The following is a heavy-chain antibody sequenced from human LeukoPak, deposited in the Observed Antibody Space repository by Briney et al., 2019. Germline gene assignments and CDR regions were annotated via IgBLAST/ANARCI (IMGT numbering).Heavy chain of an antibody. J-gene: IGHJ4*02. D-gene: IGHD2-2*02. CDR2: IKSKTHGGRT. CDR1: GFTFNNAW. Sequence: PGGSLRLSCAASGFTFNNAWMSWVRQAPGKGLEWVGRIKSKTHGGRTDYAAPMKRRFTISRDDSENTMYLQMNRLKTEDIAVYYCPTDEVAYTQFEYWGQGTLVTVSS. V-gene: IGHV3-15*01. CDR3: PTDEVAYTQFEY.